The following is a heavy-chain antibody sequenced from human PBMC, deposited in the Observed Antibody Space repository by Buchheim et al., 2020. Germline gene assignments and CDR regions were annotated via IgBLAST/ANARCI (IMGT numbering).Heavy chain of an antibody. D-gene: IGHD3-10*01. CDR3: ARETLNTVVQGDHFDS. CDR1: GGSISGFY. Sequence: QVQLQQWGAGALKPSETLSLTCAVSGGSISGFYWTWIRQSPGKGLEWIGEINHSGDTAYSPSLQSRVTISVDTSKNQFSLKLTSVTAADTAVYYCARETLNTVVQGDHFDSWGQGTL. J-gene: IGHJ4*02. V-gene: IGHV4-34*02. CDR2: INHSGDT.